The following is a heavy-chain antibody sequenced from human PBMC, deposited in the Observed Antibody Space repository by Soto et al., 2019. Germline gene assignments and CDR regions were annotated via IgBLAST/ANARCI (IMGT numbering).Heavy chain of an antibody. D-gene: IGHD2-15*01. CDR3: ARDCSGGSCYPGMDV. V-gene: IGHV3-21*01. Sequence: GGSLRLSCAASGFNFNSYTINWVRQAPGKRLEWLSSISSSGYIFSTDSVRGRFTISRDNAKNSVHLQINSLRAEDTAVYFCARDCSGGSCYPGMDVWGQGTTVTVYS. J-gene: IGHJ6*02. CDR2: ISSSGYI. CDR1: GFNFNSYT.